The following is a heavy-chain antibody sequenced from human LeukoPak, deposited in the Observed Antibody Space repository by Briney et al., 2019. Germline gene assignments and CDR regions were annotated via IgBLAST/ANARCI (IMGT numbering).Heavy chain of an antibody. V-gene: IGHV4-59*01. CDR2: IYYSGST. D-gene: IGHD2-15*01. CDR3: ARESGYCSGGSCYPGY. J-gene: IGHJ4*02. CDR1: GGSISSYY. Sequence: SETLSLTCTVSGGSISSYYWSWIRQPPGKGLEWIGYIYYSGSTNYNPSLKSRVTISVDTSKNQFSLKLSSVTAADTAVYYCARESGYCSGGSCYPGYWGQGTLITVSS.